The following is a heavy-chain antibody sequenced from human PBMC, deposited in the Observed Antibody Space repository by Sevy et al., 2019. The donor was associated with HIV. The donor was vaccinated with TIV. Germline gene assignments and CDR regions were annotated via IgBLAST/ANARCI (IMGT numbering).Heavy chain of an antibody. Sequence: GRSLRLSCAASGFTFSSYAMHWVRQAPGKGLEWVAVISYDGSNKYYADSVKGRFTISRDNSKNTLYLQMNSLRAEDTAVYYCARGGVGATRGEAFDIWGQGTMVTVSS. J-gene: IGHJ3*02. CDR1: GFTFSSYA. V-gene: IGHV3-30-3*01. CDR3: ARGGVGATRGEAFDI. D-gene: IGHD1-26*01. CDR2: ISYDGSNK.